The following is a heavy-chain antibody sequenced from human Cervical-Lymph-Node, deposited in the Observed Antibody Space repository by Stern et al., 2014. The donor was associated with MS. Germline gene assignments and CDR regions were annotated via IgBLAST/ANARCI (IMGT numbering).Heavy chain of an antibody. Sequence: QVQLVQSGPAVKKPGASVKVSCTASGYTFTTYDINWVRQATGQGLEWMGWLNPNRGNTGYAQKFQGRGTTTRNTSLSTAYMELSSLRSEDTTVYYCARHSYSSSSGLYYGMDVWGQGTTVTVSS. V-gene: IGHV1-8*01. CDR1: GYTFTTYD. CDR3: ARHSYSSSSGLYYGMDV. CDR2: LNPNRGNT. D-gene: IGHD6-6*01. J-gene: IGHJ6*02.